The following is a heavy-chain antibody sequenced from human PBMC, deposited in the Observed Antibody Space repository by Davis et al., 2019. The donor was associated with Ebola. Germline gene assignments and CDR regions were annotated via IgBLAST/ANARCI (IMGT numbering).Heavy chain of an antibody. CDR3: AQQLGDYGGNALRY. D-gene: IGHD4-23*01. CDR1: GFTFSSYW. CDR2: ISSSASYK. V-gene: IGHV3-21*05. J-gene: IGHJ4*02. Sequence: GESLKISCAASGFTFSSYWMHWVRQAPGKGPEWVSSISSSASYKNYADSVKGRFTISRDDAKKSLYLQMDSLRAEDTAVYYCAQQLGDYGGNALRYWGQGTLVTVSS.